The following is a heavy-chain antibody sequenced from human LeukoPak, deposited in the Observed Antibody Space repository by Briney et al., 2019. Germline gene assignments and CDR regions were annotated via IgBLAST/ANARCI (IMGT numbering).Heavy chain of an antibody. CDR3: ARGSMVRGVIIPD. V-gene: IGHV4-59*12. J-gene: IGHJ4*02. CDR1: GGSIGSYY. D-gene: IGHD3-10*01. CDR2: ISYSGST. Sequence: KPSETLSLTCTVSGGSIGSYYWSWIRQPPGKGLEWIGHISYSGSTNYNPSLKSRVTISVDTSKNQFSLKLSSVTAADTAVYYCARGSMVRGVIIPDWGQGTLVTVSS.